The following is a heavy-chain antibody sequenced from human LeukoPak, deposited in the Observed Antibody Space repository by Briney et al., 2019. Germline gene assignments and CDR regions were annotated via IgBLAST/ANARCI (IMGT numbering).Heavy chain of an antibody. CDR2: ISSSSNYI. V-gene: IGHV3-21*01. CDR3: ARGLDWGY. D-gene: IGHD3-16*01. CDR1: GFTFSSYS. J-gene: IGHJ4*02. Sequence: GGSLRLSCAASGFTFSSYSMNWVRQAPGKGLEWVSSISSSSNYIDYADSVKGRFTISRDNAKNSLYLQMHSLRAEATAVYYCARGLDWGYWGQGTLVTVSS.